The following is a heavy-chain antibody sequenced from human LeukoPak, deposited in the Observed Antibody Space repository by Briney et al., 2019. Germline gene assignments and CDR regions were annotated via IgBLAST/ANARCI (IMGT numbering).Heavy chain of an antibody. V-gene: IGHV3-21*01. CDR3: ARGSVTMVRGVDY. Sequence: PGGSLRLSCAASGFTFSSYSMNWVRQAPGKGLEWVSSISSSSSYIYYADSVKGRFTISRDNAKNSLYLQMNSLRAEDTAVYYCARGSVTMVRGVDYWGQGTLVTVSS. D-gene: IGHD3-10*01. J-gene: IGHJ4*02. CDR1: GFTFSSYS. CDR2: ISSSSSYI.